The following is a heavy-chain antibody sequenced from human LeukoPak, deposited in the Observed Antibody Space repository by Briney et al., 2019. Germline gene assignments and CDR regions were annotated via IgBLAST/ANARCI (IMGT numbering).Heavy chain of an antibody. J-gene: IGHJ6*02. D-gene: IGHD3-22*01. Sequence: ASVKVSCKASGYTFTGYYMHWVRQAPGQGLEWMGWVNPNSGGTNYAQKFQGRVTMTRDTSISTAYMELSRLRSDDTAVYYCASPAGILYDCSGYYFEHYYYGMDVWGQGTTVTVSS. V-gene: IGHV1-2*02. CDR2: VNPNSGGT. CDR1: GYTFTGYY. CDR3: ASPAGILYDCSGYYFEHYYYGMDV.